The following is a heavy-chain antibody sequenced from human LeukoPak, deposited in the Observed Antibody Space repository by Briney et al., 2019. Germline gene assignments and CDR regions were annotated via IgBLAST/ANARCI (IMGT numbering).Heavy chain of an antibody. D-gene: IGHD2-2*01. CDR2: ISSSSSYI. Sequence: GGSLRLSCAASGFTFSSYEMNWVRQAPGKGLEWVWSISSSSSYIYYADSVKGRFTISRDNAKNSLYLQMNSLRAEDTAVYYCARTNCSSTSCYAIAFDIWGQGTMVTVSS. CDR3: ARTNCSSTSCYAIAFDI. V-gene: IGHV3-21*01. J-gene: IGHJ3*02. CDR1: GFTFSSYE.